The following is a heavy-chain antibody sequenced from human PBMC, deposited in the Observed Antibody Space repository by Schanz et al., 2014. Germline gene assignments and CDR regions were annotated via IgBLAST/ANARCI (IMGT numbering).Heavy chain of an antibody. CDR1: GGSISSYY. D-gene: IGHD6-13*01. V-gene: IGHV4-59*12. CDR2: IYYSGDT. CDR3: ARARSWPDY. Sequence: QVQLQESGPGLVKPSETLSLTCTVSGGSISSYYWSWIRQPPGKGLEWIGYIYYSGDTNYNPSIKSRVTKSVDRTKNQFSLTLNTVTAADTAVYYCARARSWPDYWGQGTLVTVSS. J-gene: IGHJ4*02.